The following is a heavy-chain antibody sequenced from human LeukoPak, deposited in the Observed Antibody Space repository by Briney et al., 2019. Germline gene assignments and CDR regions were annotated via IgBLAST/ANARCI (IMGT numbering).Heavy chain of an antibody. CDR2: INHSGST. CDR1: GGSFSGYY. V-gene: IGHV4-34*01. D-gene: IGHD3-22*01. Sequence: SETLSLTCAVYGGSFSGYYWSWIRQPPGKGLEWNGEINHSGSTNYNPSLKSRVTISVDTSKNQFSLKLSSVTAADTAVYYCAVTAGYYYDSSGYYHWGQGTLVTVSS. CDR3: AVTAGYYYDSSGYYH. J-gene: IGHJ5*02.